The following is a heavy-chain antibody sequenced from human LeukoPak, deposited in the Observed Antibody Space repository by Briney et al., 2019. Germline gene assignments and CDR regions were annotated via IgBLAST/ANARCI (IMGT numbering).Heavy chain of an antibody. CDR3: ARLVGTTLYFDS. CDR1: RYIFTGYW. CDR2: IYPGDSES. Sequence: GESLKISCKGSRYIFTGYWIGWVRQMPGKGLEWMGIIYPGDSESRYGPSFQGQVTISADKSISTAYLQWSSLKASDTAMYYCARLVGTTLYFDSWGQGTLVTVPS. J-gene: IGHJ4*02. D-gene: IGHD1-26*01. V-gene: IGHV5-51*01.